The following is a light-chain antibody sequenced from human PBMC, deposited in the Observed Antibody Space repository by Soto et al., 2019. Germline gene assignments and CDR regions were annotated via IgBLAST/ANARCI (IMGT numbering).Light chain of an antibody. V-gene: IGKV1-5*03. Sequence: DIQMTQSPSTLSASVGDRVTITCRASQSISSWLAWYQQKPGKAPRLLIYMASSLESGVPSRFSGRGSGTEFTLTISSRQPDDFATYYCQQYKSYPWTFGQGTKVEIK. J-gene: IGKJ1*01. CDR2: MAS. CDR1: QSISSW. CDR3: QQYKSYPWT.